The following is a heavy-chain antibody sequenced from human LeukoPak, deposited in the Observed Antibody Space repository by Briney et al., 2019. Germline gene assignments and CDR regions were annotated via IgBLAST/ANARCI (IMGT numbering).Heavy chain of an antibody. CDR1: GFTFSSNY. J-gene: IGHJ4*02. CDR3: ASGTGGSRDDYGDDGGYFDY. D-gene: IGHD4-17*01. V-gene: IGHV3-53*01. Sequence: GGSLRLSCAASGFTFSSNYMSWLRQAPGKGLEWVSVIYSGGSTYYADSVKGRFTISTDNSKNTLYLQMNSLRAEDTPGKYCASGTGGSRDDYGDDGGYFDYWGQGTLVTVSS. CDR2: IYSGGST.